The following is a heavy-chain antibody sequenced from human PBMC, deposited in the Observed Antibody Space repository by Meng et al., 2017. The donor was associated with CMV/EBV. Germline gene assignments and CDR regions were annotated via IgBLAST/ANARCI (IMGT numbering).Heavy chain of an antibody. CDR3: AREQGYDILTGYSLNDY. J-gene: IGHJ4*02. Sequence: GGSLRLSCAASGFTFSSYSMNWVRQAPGKGLEWVSSISSSSSYIYYADSVKGRFAISRDNAKNSLYLQMNSLRAEDTAVYYCAREQGYDILTGYSLNDYWGQGTLVTVSS. CDR1: GFTFSSYS. D-gene: IGHD3-9*01. V-gene: IGHV3-21*01. CDR2: ISSSSSYI.